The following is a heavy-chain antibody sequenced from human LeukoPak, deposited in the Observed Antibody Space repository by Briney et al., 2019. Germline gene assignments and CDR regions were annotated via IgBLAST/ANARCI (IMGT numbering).Heavy chain of an antibody. CDR3: ARAFSSGWHVDYYYYMDV. V-gene: IGHV3-11*04. Sequence: SLRLSCAASGFTFSDYYMSWIRQAPGKGLEWVSYISSSGSTIYYADSVKGRFTISRDNAKNSLYLQMNSLRAEDTAVYYCARAFSSGWHVDYYYYMDVWGKGTTVTVSS. J-gene: IGHJ6*03. CDR2: ISSSGSTI. D-gene: IGHD6-25*01. CDR1: GFTFSDYY.